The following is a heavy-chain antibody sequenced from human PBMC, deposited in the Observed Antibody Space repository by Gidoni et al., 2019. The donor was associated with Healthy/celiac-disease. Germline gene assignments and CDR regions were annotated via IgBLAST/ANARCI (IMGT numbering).Heavy chain of an antibody. D-gene: IGHD3-16*01. CDR2: ISSSSSYT. CDR1: GFTFSDYY. CDR3: ASWNGGNWFDP. V-gene: IGHV3-11*05. J-gene: IGHJ5*02. Sequence: QVQLVESGGGLVKPGGSLRLSCAASGFTFSDYYMSWIRQAPGKGLEWVSYISSSSSYTNNADSVKGRFTISRDNAKNSLYLQMNSLRAEDTAVYYCASWNGGNWFDPWGQGTLVTVSS.